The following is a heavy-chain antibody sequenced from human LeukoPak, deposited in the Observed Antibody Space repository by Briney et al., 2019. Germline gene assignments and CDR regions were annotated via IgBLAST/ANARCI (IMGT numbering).Heavy chain of an antibody. CDR1: GFTFSSYG. CDR3: AKELGYDFWSGYSDY. J-gene: IGHJ4*02. D-gene: IGHD3-3*01. CDR2: IRYDGSNK. Sequence: GGSLRLSCAASGFTFSSYGMHWVRQAPGKGLEWVAFIRYDGSNKYYAASVKGRFTISRDNSKNTLYLQMNSLRAEDTAVYYCAKELGYDFWSGYSDYWGQGTLVTVSS. V-gene: IGHV3-30*02.